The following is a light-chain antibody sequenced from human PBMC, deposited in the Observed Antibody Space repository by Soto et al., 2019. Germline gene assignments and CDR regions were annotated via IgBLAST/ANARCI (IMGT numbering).Light chain of an antibody. CDR1: QSVRSSY. CDR2: GAS. CDR3: QQHGSSPPRWT. Sequence: EIVLTQSPGTLSLSPGERATLSCRASQSVRSSYSAWYQQKPGQAPRLLIYGASSRATDIPDRFSGSGSGTDFSLTISRLEPEDSAVYYCQQHGSSPPRWTFGQGTKVEIK. J-gene: IGKJ1*01. V-gene: IGKV3-20*01.